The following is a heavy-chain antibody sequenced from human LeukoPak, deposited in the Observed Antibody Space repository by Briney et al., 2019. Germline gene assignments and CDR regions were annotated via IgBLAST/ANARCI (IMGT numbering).Heavy chain of an antibody. CDR2: IYFSGST. CDR3: ARHGDLGSASHFDS. D-gene: IGHD3-10*01. V-gene: IGHV4-59*08. CDR1: GGYIRSYY. J-gene: IGHJ4*02. Sequence: PSETLSLTCAVSGGYIRSYYWSWIRQPPGKGLEWIGYIYFSGSTNYNPSLKSRVTISVDTSKDQFSLNLRSVTDADTAVCYCARHGDLGSASHFDSWGQGTLVTVSS.